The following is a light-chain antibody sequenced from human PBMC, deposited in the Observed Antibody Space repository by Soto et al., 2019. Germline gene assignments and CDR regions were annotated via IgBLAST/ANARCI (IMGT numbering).Light chain of an antibody. J-gene: IGLJ1*01. CDR3: SSYTSSSTLLDV. CDR2: DVS. CDR1: SSDVGGYNY. Sequence: QSVLTQPASVSGSPGQSITISCTGTSSDVGGYNYVSWYQQHPGKAPKLMIYDVSNRPSGVSNRFSGSKSGNTSSLTISWLQAEEEADYYCSSYTSSSTLLDVFGTGTKVTVL. V-gene: IGLV2-14*01.